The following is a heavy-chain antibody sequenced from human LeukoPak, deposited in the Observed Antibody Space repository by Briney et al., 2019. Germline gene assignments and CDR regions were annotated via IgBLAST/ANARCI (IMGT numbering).Heavy chain of an antibody. D-gene: IGHD2-15*01. CDR2: ISGSGGST. CDR3: AKDQARSGGSRSYYFDY. CDR1: GFTFSSYA. J-gene: IGHJ4*02. V-gene: IGHV3-23*01. Sequence: GGSLRLSCAASGFTFSSYAMSWVRQAPGKGLEWVSAISGSGGSTYYADSVKGRFTISRDNSKNTLYLQMNSLRAEDTAVYYCAKDQARSGGSRSYYFDYWGQGILVTVSS.